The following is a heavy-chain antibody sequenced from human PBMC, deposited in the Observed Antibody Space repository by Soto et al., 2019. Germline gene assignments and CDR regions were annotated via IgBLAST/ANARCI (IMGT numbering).Heavy chain of an antibody. Sequence: SETLSLTCTVSGDSIRSYYWTWIRQPPGKGLELIGYIYYSGSTRYNPSLKSRVTISVDMSKNQFSLKLSSVIAADTAVYYCAREYGGFDNGFHVWGAGTAVTVFS. J-gene: IGHJ6*04. V-gene: IGHV4-59*01. CDR1: GDSIRSYY. CDR3: AREYGGFDNGFHV. CDR2: IYYSGST. D-gene: IGHD5-12*01.